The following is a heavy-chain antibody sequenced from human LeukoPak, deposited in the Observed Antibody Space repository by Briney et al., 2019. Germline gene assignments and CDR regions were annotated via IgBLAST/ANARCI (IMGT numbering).Heavy chain of an antibody. D-gene: IGHD4-17*01. Sequence: PGGSLRLSCAASGFTFSSYWMSWVRQAPGKGLEWVANIKQDGSEKYYVDSVKGRFTISRDNAKNSLYLQMNSLRPEDMAVYYCARDPATTVTTYAYWGQGTLVTVSS. V-gene: IGHV3-7*01. CDR2: IKQDGSEK. CDR3: ARDPATTVTTYAY. CDR1: GFTFSSYW. J-gene: IGHJ4*02.